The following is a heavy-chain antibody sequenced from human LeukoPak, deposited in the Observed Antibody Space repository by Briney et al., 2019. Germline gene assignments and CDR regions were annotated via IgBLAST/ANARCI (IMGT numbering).Heavy chain of an antibody. V-gene: IGHV3-7*01. CDR3: ARDSSSIVATNNFDY. Sequence: PGGSLRLSCAASGFTFSSYWMSWVRLAPGKGLEWVANIKQDGSEKYYVDSVKGRFTISRDNAKNSLYLQMNSLRAEDTAVYYCARDSSSIVATNNFDYWGQGTLVTVSS. D-gene: IGHD5-12*01. J-gene: IGHJ4*02. CDR1: GFTFSSYW. CDR2: IKQDGSEK.